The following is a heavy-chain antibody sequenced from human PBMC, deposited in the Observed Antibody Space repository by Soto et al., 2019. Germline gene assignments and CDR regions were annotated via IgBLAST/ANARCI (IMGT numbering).Heavy chain of an antibody. D-gene: IGHD3-10*01. CDR2: IVVGSGNT. CDR3: AADLGFGELLSGHD. V-gene: IGHV1-58*01. CDR1: GFTFTSSA. Sequence: SVKVSCKXSGFTFTSSAVQWVRQARGQRLEWIGWIVVGSGNTNYAQKFQERVTITRDMSTSTAYMELSSLRSEDTAVYYCAADLGFGELLSGHDWGQGTLVTVSS. J-gene: IGHJ4*02.